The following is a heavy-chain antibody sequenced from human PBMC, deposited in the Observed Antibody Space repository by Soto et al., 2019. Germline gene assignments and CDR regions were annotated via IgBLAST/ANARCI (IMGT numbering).Heavy chain of an antibody. V-gene: IGHV4-31*03. D-gene: IGHD4-17*01. CDR3: ARTMTTVVTLFDY. J-gene: IGHJ4*02. Sequence: QVQLQESGPGLVKPSQTLSLTCTVSGGSISSGGYYWSWIRQHPGKGLEWIGYIYYSGSTYYNPSPKSRVTLSVDTSKNQFSLKLSSVTAADTAVYYCARTMTTVVTLFDYWGQGTLVTVSS. CDR1: GGSISSGGYY. CDR2: IYYSGST.